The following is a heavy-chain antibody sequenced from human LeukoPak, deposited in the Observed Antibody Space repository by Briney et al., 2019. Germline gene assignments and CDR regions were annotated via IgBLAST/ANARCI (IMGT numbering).Heavy chain of an antibody. J-gene: IGHJ4*02. CDR2: IKQDGSEK. CDR1: GFTFSSYW. Sequence: GGSLRPSCAASGFTFSSYWMSWVRQAPGKGLEWVANIKQDGSEKYYVDSVKGRFTISRDNAKNSLYLQMNSLRAEDTAVYYCASLGPRDYFDYWGQGTLVTVSS. CDR3: ASLGPRDYFDY. V-gene: IGHV3-7*01.